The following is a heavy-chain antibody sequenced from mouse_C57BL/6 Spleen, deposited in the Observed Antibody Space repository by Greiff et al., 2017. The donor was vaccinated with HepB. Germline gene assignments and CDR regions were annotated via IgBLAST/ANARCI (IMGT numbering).Heavy chain of an antibody. CDR2: ISSGGDYI. CDR1: GFTFSSYA. D-gene: IGHD1-1*01. Sequence: EVKVVESGEGLVKPGGSLKLSCAASGFTFSSYAMSWVRQTPEKRLEWVAYISSGGDYIYYADTVKGRFTISRDNARNTLYLQMSSLKSEDTAMYYCTSPYYGSSYDYYAMDYWGQGTSVTVSS. J-gene: IGHJ4*01. CDR3: TSPYYGSSYDYYAMDY. V-gene: IGHV5-9-1*02.